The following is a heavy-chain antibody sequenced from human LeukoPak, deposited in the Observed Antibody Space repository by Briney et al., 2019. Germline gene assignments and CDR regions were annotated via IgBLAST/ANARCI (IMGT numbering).Heavy chain of an antibody. J-gene: IGHJ3*02. V-gene: IGHV4-34*01. CDR2: INHSGST. D-gene: IGHD1-26*01. Sequence: PSETLSLTCAVYGGSFSGYYWSWIRQPPGKGLEWIGEINHSGSTNYNPSLKSRVTISVDTSKNQFSLKLSSVTAADTAVYYCARDRSGSYLDAFDIWGQGTMVTVSS. CDR3: ARDRSGSYLDAFDI. CDR1: GGSFSGYY.